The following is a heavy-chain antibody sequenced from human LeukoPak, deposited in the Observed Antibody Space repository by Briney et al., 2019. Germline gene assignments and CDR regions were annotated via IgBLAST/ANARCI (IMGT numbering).Heavy chain of an antibody. Sequence: GGSLRLSCAASGFTFSSYSMNWVRQAPGKGLEWVSSITSSSSYIYYADSVKGRFTISRDNAKNSLYLQMNSLRAEDTAVYYCARAKRNGFDIWGQGTMVTVSS. CDR3: ARAKRNGFDI. V-gene: IGHV3-21*01. CDR2: ITSSSSYI. J-gene: IGHJ3*02. CDR1: GFTFSSYS.